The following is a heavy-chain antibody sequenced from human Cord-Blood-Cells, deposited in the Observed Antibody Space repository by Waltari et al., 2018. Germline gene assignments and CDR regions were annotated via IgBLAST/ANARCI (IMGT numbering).Heavy chain of an antibody. CDR3: ARAHPFKWELEHFAFDI. CDR2: INPNSGGT. CDR1: GYTFTGYY. D-gene: IGHD1-26*01. Sequence: QVQLVQSGAEVKKPGASVKVSCKASGYTFTGYYMHWVRQAPGQGLEWMGWINPNSGGTNYAQKFQGRVTMTRDTSISTAYMELSRLRSDDTAVYYCARAHPFKWELEHFAFDIWGQGTMVTVSS. J-gene: IGHJ3*02. V-gene: IGHV1-2*02.